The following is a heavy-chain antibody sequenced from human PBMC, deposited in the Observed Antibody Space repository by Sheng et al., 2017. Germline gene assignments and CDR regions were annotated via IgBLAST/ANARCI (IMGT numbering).Heavy chain of an antibody. Sequence: QVQLVQSGAELKKPGASVKVSCKASGYSFTGYFIHWVRQAPGQGLEWMGRINPNSGSTNYAQNFQGRVTMTRDTSISTAYMELSRLTSGDTAVYYCARELELRAFDMWGQGTMVTVSS. V-gene: IGHV1-2*06. CDR2: INPNSGST. CDR3: ARELELRAFDM. D-gene: IGHD1-7*01. J-gene: IGHJ3*02. CDR1: GYSFTGYF.